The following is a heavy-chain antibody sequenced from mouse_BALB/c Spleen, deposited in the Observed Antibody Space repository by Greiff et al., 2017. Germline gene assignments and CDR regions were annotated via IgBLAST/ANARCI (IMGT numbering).Heavy chain of an antibody. D-gene: IGHD2-3*01. CDR3: ARGDGYSFAY. V-gene: IGHV5-4*02. CDR2: ISDGGSYT. CDR1: GFTFSDYY. J-gene: IGHJ3*01. Sequence: EVKVEESGGGLVKPGGSLKLSCAASGFTFSDYYMYWVRQTPEKRLEWVATISDGGSYTYYPDSVKGRFTISRDNAKNNLYLQMSSLKSEDTSMYYCARGDGYSFAYWGQGTLVTVSA.